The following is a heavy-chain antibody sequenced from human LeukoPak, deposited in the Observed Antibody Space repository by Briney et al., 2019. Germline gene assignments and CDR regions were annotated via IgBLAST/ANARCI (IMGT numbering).Heavy chain of an antibody. J-gene: IGHJ4*02. V-gene: IGHV3-23*01. CDR1: GFTFSSYA. D-gene: IGHD2-21*01. CDR3: VSFNVVTTPWVDH. CDR2: ISGSGGST. Sequence: PGGSLRLSCAASGFTFSSYAMSWVRQAPGKGLEWVSAISGSGGSTYYADSVKGRFTISRDNSKNTLYLQMNSLTVDDTAAYYCVSFNVVTTPWVDHWGQGTLVTVSS.